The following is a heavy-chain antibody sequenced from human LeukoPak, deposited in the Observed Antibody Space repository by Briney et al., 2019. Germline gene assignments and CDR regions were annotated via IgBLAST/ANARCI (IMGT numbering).Heavy chain of an antibody. CDR2: IYSGGST. Sequence: GGSLRLSCAASGFTVSSNYMSWVRQAPGKGLEWVSVIYSGGSTYYADSVKGRFAISRDNSKNTLYLQMNSLRAEDTAVFYCARDLTGDAYFDYWGQGTLVTVSS. J-gene: IGHJ4*02. CDR1: GFTVSSNY. CDR3: ARDLTGDAYFDY. V-gene: IGHV3-66*01. D-gene: IGHD7-27*01.